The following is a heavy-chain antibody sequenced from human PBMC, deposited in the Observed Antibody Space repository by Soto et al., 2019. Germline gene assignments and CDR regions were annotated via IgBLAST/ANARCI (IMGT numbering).Heavy chain of an antibody. D-gene: IGHD3-22*01. CDR3: ARSAMIVVPLGY. CDR2: IYYSGST. CDR1: GGSISSGGYY. Sequence: SETLSLTCTVSGGSISSGGYYWSWIRQHPGKGLEWIGYIYYSGSTYYNPSLKSRVTISVDTSKNQFSLKLSSVTAADTAVYYCARSAMIVVPLGYWGQGTLVTVSS. J-gene: IGHJ4*02. V-gene: IGHV4-31*03.